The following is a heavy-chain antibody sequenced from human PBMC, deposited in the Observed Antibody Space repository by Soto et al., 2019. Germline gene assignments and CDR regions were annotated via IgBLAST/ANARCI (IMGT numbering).Heavy chain of an antibody. Sequence: QVQLVESGGGVVQPGRSLRLSCAASGFTFSSYGMHWVRQAPGKGLEWVAVISYDGSNKYYADSVKGRFTISRDNSKNTLYLEMNSRRAEDTAVYYCATLGPATDCWGQGTLVTVSS. CDR3: ATLGPATDC. CDR2: ISYDGSNK. CDR1: GFTFSSYG. J-gene: IGHJ4*02. V-gene: IGHV3-30*03.